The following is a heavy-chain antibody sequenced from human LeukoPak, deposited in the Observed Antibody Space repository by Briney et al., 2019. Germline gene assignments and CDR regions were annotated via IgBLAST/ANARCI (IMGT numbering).Heavy chain of an antibody. CDR1: GFTFSDSY. J-gene: IGHJ4*02. CDR3: ARVSGYDWESFYDY. Sequence: GGSLRLSCAASGFTFSDSYMTWIRQAPGKGLEWVSYISNSGSSIYYADSVKGRFTTSRDNTKSSLHLQMNSLRAEDTAMYYCARVSGYDWESFYDYWGQGSLVTVSS. CDR2: ISNSGSSI. V-gene: IGHV3-11*01. D-gene: IGHD5-12*01.